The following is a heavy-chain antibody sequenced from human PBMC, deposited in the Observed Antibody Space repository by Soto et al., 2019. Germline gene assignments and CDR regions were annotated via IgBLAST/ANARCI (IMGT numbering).Heavy chain of an antibody. CDR3: ARGGYWRFDS. Sequence: QMQLQESGPRLVKPSETLSLACVVSGASISSNDNWTWLRQPPGKGLEWIGEVSRSGSANYNPSLKNRVTLSVDKSKNHFSLEVTSVTAADTAIYFCARGGYWRFDSWGQGTLVTVS. V-gene: IGHV4-4*02. CDR1: GASISSNDN. CDR2: VSRSGSA. J-gene: IGHJ5*01. D-gene: IGHD1-1*01.